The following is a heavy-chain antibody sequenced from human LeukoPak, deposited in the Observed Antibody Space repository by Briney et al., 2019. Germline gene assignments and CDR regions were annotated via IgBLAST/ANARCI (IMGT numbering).Heavy chain of an antibody. V-gene: IGHV4-38-2*01. CDR3: AMQWLVRDAFDI. D-gene: IGHD6-19*01. CDR1: GYSISSGYY. Sequence: KPSETLSLTCAVSGYSISSGYYWGWIRQPPGKGLEWIGSIYHSGSTYYNPSLKSRVTISVDTSKNQFSLKLSSVTAADTAVYYCAMQWLVRDAFDIWGKGTMVTVSS. J-gene: IGHJ3*02. CDR2: IYHSGST.